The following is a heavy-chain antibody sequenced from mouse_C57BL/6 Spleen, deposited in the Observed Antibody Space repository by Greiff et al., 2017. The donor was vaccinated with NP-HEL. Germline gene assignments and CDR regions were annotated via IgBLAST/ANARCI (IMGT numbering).Heavy chain of an antibody. CDR1: GYTFTDYY. V-gene: IGHV1-26*01. CDR2: INPNNGGT. Sequence: EVQLQQSGPELVKPGASVKISCKASGYTFTDYYMNWVKQSHGKSLEWIGDINPNNGGTSYNQKFKGKATLTVDKSSRTSYMELRSLTSEDSAVYYCAMTAQGYYFDYCGQGTTLTVSS. J-gene: IGHJ2*01. D-gene: IGHD3-2*02. CDR3: AMTAQGYYFDY.